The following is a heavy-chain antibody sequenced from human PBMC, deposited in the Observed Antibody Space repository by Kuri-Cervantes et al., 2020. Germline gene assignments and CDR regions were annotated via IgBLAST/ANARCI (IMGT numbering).Heavy chain of an antibody. D-gene: IGHD6-19*01. J-gene: IGHJ4*02. Sequence: GGSLRLSCAASGFTFSSYAMHWVRQAPGKGLEWVAVISYDGSNKYYADSVKGRFTISRDNSKNTLYLQMNSLRAEDTAVYYCARVPEQWLVDYWGQGTLVTVSS. CDR3: ARVPEQWLVDY. CDR1: GFTFSSYA. CDR2: ISYDGSNK. V-gene: IGHV3-30-3*01.